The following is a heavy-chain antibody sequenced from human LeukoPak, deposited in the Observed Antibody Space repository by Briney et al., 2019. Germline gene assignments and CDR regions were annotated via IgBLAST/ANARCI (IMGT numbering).Heavy chain of an antibody. CDR1: GLTVSSSY. J-gene: IGHJ3*02. D-gene: IGHD2/OR15-2a*01. Sequence: GGSLRLSCAASGLTVSSSYMSWVRQAPGKGLEWVSIIYNDGSTYYADSMKGRFTISRDNSKNTLYLQVNSLRAEGTAMYYCARNILFAFDIWGQGTMVTVSS. CDR3: ARNILFAFDI. CDR2: IYNDGST. V-gene: IGHV3-53*01.